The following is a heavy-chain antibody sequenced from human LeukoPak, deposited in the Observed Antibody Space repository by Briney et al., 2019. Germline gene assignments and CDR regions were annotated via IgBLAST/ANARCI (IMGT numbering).Heavy chain of an antibody. Sequence: ASVKVSCKASGYTFTSYGISWVRQAPGQGLEWMGWISAYNGNTNYAQKLQGRVTMTTDTSTSTAYMELRSLRSDDTAVYYCARVLLFQKSHCSIDYWGQGTLVTVSS. D-gene: IGHD2-15*01. V-gene: IGHV1-18*01. J-gene: IGHJ4*02. CDR2: ISAYNGNT. CDR1: GYTFTSYG. CDR3: ARVLLFQKSHCSIDY.